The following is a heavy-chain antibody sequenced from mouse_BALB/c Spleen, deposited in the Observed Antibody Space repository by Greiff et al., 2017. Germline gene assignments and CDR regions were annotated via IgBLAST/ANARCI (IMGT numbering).Heavy chain of an antibody. D-gene: IGHD1-2*01. J-gene: IGHJ3*01. V-gene: IGHV8-12*01. Sequence: QVTLKVSGPGILQPSQTLSLTCSFSGFSLSTSGMGVSWIRQPSGKGLEWLAHIYWDDDKRYNPSLKSRLTISKDTSSNQVFLKITSVDTADTATYYCARSTLRGFAYWGQGTLVTVSA. CDR2: IYWDDDK. CDR3: ARSTLRGFAY. CDR1: GFSLSTSGMG.